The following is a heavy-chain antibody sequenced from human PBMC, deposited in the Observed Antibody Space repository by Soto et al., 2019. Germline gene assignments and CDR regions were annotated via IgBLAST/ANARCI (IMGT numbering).Heavy chain of an antibody. D-gene: IGHD3-9*01. V-gene: IGHV3-74*01. CDR1: GSTFSPSG. J-gene: IGHJ4*02. Sequence: EVQLVESGGDLVRPGGPLGLSCAPSGSTFSPSGIHWVRQAPGKGLVWVSRVNPDGTITTYADSVKGRFTISRDNAKNTLYLQMNSLGVEDTALYYCSYDTFGDKDFWGQGTPVTVSS. CDR3: SYDTFGDKDF. CDR2: VNPDGTIT.